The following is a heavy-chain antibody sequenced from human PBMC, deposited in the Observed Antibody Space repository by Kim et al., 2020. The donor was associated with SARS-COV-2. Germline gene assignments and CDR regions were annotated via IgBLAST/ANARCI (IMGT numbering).Heavy chain of an antibody. V-gene: IGHV4-59*08. Sequence: LKSRVTISVDTSKNQFSLKLGSVTAADTAVYYCARLHRFSSTTRFNWFDPWGQGTLVTVSS. D-gene: IGHD1-1*01. J-gene: IGHJ5*02. CDR3: ARLHRFSSTTRFNWFDP.